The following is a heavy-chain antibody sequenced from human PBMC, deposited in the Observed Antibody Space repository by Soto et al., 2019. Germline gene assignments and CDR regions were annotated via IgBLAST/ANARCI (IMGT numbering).Heavy chain of an antibody. D-gene: IGHD2-8*02. J-gene: IGHJ4*02. CDR1: GYTFTGYY. V-gene: IGHV1-2*04. CDR3: ARGLTEPPIFDY. Sequence: ASVKVSCKASGYTFTGYYMRWVRLAPGQGLEWMGWINPNSGGTNYAQKFQGWVTMTRDTSISTAYMELSRLRSDDTAVYYCARGLTEPPIFDYWGQGTLVTVSS. CDR2: INPNSGGT.